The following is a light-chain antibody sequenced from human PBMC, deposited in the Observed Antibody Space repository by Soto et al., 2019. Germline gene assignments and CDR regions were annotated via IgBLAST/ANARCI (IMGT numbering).Light chain of an antibody. CDR1: SSDIGGHHF. CDR2: EVT. V-gene: IGLV2-14*01. CDR3: SSYTSSSLYV. J-gene: IGLJ1*01. Sequence: QSALTQPAYVSGSPGQSITISCTGTSSDIGGHHFVSWYQQQSGKAPKLVIYEVTDRPSGVSDRFSGSKSGNTASLTISGLQPEDEADYYCSSYTSSSLYVFGTGTKVTVL.